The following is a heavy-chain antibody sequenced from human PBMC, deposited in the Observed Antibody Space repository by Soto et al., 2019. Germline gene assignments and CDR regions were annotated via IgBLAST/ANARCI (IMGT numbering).Heavy chain of an antibody. V-gene: IGHV4-4*02. CDR3: ARVVLTITRGAFDA. D-gene: IGHD3-9*01. Sequence: QVQLQESGPGLVKPSGTLSLTCAVSGGSISSSHWWTWVRQSPGKGLEYIGEISHSGTSNSNPSLKRRGTLSVDKSKNHFSRTLTSVTAADTAVYYCARVVLTITRGAFDAWGQGTLVIVSS. CDR1: GGSISSSHW. J-gene: IGHJ3*01. CDR2: ISHSGTS.